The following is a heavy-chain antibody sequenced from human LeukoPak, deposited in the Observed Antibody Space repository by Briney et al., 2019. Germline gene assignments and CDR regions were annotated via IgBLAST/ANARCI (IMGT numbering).Heavy chain of an antibody. CDR2: IIPIFTTT. CDR1: GGTFSNYA. Sequence: ASVKVSCKASGGTFSNYAISWVRQAPGQGLEWMGGIIPIFTTTNYAQKFQGRVTITADKSTNAAYMELSSLRSEDTAVYYCAQDVLDYYDGSKYVTWGQGTRVTVSS. CDR3: AQDVLDYYDGSKYVT. J-gene: IGHJ5*02. V-gene: IGHV1-69*06. D-gene: IGHD3-22*01.